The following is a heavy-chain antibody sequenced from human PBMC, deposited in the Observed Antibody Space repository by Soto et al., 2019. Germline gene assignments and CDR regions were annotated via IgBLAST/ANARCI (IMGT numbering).Heavy chain of an antibody. Sequence: QVQLLQSGAEVKTPGASVKVSCKASGYTFTDYDINWVRQAPGQVLEWVGRMNPSSGNTDYAQNFQARVTMTRDTSISTAYLELSNLGYEDTAVFYCSTWGRDGWYTGFFWGQGTLVTVAS. V-gene: IGHV1-8*01. CDR1: GYTFTDYD. CDR2: MNPSSGNT. D-gene: IGHD6-19*01. J-gene: IGHJ4*02. CDR3: STWGRDGWYTGFF.